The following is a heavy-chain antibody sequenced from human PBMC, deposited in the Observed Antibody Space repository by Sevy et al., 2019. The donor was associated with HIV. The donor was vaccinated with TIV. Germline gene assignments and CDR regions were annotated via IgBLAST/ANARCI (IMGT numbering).Heavy chain of an antibody. CDR1: GGTFSSYA. Sequence: VKVSCKASGGTFSSYAISWVRQAPRQGLERRGGIIPIFRTANYAQKFQGRVTITADESTSTAYMELSSLRSEDTAVYYCARDVGDYYYDSSGYAYFDYWGQGTLVTVSS. CDR3: ARDVGDYYYDSSGYAYFDY. CDR2: IIPIFRTA. J-gene: IGHJ4*02. D-gene: IGHD3-22*01. V-gene: IGHV1-69*13.